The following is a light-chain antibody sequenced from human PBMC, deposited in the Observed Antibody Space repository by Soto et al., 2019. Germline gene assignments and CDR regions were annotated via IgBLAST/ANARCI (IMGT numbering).Light chain of an antibody. CDR2: DVT. V-gene: IGLV2-14*01. CDR3: SSFTSSMTNV. J-gene: IGLJ1*01. Sequence: QSALTQPASVSGSPGQSITISCTGTSSDVGGYNSVSWYQQHPGKAPKLILYDVTDRPSGVSYRFCGSKSGNTASLTISGLQAADEADYFCSSFTSSMTNVFGSGTKLTVL. CDR1: SSDVGGYNS.